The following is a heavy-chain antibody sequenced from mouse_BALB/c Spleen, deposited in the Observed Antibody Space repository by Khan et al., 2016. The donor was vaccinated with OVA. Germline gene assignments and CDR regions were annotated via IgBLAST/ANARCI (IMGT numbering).Heavy chain of an antibody. J-gene: IGHJ4*01. CDR3: VSSYDGNDSDAMDY. Sequence: EVQLQESGGDLVKPGGSLKVSCAASGFTFSSYGMSWVRQTPDKRLEWVATISSGGRYTYFPDSVKGRFTISRDNAKNTLYLQMSSLKSEDTAMYYAVSSYDGNDSDAMDYWGQGTSVTVSS. CDR1: GFTFSSYG. CDR2: ISSGGRYT. D-gene: IGHD2-10*01. V-gene: IGHV5-6*01.